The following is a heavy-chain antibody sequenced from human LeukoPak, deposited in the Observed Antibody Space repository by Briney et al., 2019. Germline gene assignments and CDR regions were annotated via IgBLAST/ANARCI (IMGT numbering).Heavy chain of an antibody. V-gene: IGHV3-33*01. J-gene: IGHJ4*02. CDR1: GFTFSSSA. Sequence: QPRRSLRFSCTASGFTFSSSAMHWVRQTPGKGLEWVAVIWYDGSNKYYADSVKGRFTLSRDNSKNTLYLQMNSPRAEDTAVYYCARDQGQWLRYFDYWGQGTLVTVSS. D-gene: IGHD6-19*01. CDR3: ARDQGQWLRYFDY. CDR2: IWYDGSNK.